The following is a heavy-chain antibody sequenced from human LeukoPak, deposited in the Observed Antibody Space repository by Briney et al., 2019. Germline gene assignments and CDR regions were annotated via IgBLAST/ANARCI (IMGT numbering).Heavy chain of an antibody. CDR2: ISGSGGST. CDR3: AKGSPIVVVVAATRAFDAFDT. J-gene: IGHJ3*02. V-gene: IGHV3-23*01. Sequence: GGSLRLSCAASGFTFSSYAMSWVRQAPGKGLEWVSAISGSGGSTYYADSVKGRFTISRDNSKNTLYLQMNSLRAEDTAVYYCAKGSPIVVVVAATRAFDAFDTWGQGTMVTVSS. CDR1: GFTFSSYA. D-gene: IGHD2-15*01.